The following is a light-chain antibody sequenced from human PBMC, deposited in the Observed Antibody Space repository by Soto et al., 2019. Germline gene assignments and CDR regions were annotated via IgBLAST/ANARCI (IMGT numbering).Light chain of an antibody. CDR1: ISNIGSNY. CDR3: AAWDDSLSGYV. CDR2: RND. J-gene: IGLJ1*01. V-gene: IGLV1-47*01. Sequence: QPVPTQPPSASGTPGQRVTISCSGSISNIGSNYVYWYQQLPGTAPKLLIYRNDQRPSGVPDRFSGSKSKSGTSASLAISGLRSEDEADYYCAAWDDSLSGYVFGTGTKLTVL.